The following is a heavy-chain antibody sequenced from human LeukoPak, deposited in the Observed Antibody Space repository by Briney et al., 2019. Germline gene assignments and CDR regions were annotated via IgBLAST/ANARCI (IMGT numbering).Heavy chain of an antibody. CDR3: ARRWELQVHGEFDY. D-gene: IGHD1-26*01. J-gene: IGHJ4*02. CDR1: GCTFSDYY. Sequence: GGSLRLSCAASGCTFSDYYMSWIRQAPGKGLEWVSYISSSGSTIYYADSVKGRFTISRDNAKNSLYLQMNSLRAEDTAVYYCARRWELQVHGEFDYWGQGTLVTVSS. CDR2: ISSSGSTI. V-gene: IGHV3-11*04.